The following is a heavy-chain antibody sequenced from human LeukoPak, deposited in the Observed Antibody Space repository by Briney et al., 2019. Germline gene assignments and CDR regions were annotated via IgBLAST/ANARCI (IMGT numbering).Heavy chain of an antibody. V-gene: IGHV3-30*18. CDR2: ISYDGSNK. Sequence: GGSLRLSCAGSGFNFRDFYMSWIRQAPGKGLEWVAVISYDGSNKYYADSVKGRFTISRDNSKNTLYLQMNSLRAEDTAVYYCAKDSGLYYYDSSGYYPNHFDLWGRGTLVTVSS. J-gene: IGHJ2*01. CDR1: GFNFRDFY. CDR3: AKDSGLYYYDSSGYYPNHFDL. D-gene: IGHD3-22*01.